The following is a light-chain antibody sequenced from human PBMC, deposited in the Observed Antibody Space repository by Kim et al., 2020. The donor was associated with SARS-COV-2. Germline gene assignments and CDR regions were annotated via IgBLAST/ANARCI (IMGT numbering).Light chain of an antibody. CDR1: SSDVGGYNY. CDR2: DVS. J-gene: IGLJ3*02. V-gene: IGLV2-14*01. Sequence: QSALTQPASVSGSPGQSITISCTGTSSDVGGYNYVSWYQQHPGKAPKLMIYDVSKRPSGVSNRFSGSKSGNTASLTISGLPAEDEADYYCSSYTSSSTSFGGGTPLTVL. CDR3: SSYTSSSTS.